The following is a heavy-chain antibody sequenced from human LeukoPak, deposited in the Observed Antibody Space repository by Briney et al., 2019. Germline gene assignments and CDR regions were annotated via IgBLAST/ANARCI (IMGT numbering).Heavy chain of an antibody. CDR1: GYTFTIYD. V-gene: IGHV1-8*01. Sequence: GASVKVSCKSSGYTFTIYDINWVRQSTGQGLEWMGWMNPNSGNTGYAQKFQGRVTMTRNTSISTAYMELSSLRSEDTAVYYCAKGGSSWYRGYFDYWGQGTLVTVSS. J-gene: IGHJ4*02. CDR3: AKGGSSWYRGYFDY. CDR2: MNPNSGNT. D-gene: IGHD6-13*01.